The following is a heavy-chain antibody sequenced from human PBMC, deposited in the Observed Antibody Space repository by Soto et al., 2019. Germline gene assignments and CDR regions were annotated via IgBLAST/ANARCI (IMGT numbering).Heavy chain of an antibody. D-gene: IGHD2-8*01. J-gene: IGHJ6*02. CDR2: ISAYNGNT. CDR3: ARDPCTTPPCPTAY. V-gene: IGHV1-18*01. Sequence: ASVKGSCKAAGYTFTSYGSGWGRQAPGQGLEWMGWISAYNGNTNYAQKLQGRVTMTTDTSTSTAYMELRSLRSDDTAVYYCARDPCTTPPCPTAYWGQGTTVTVSS. CDR1: GYTFTSYG.